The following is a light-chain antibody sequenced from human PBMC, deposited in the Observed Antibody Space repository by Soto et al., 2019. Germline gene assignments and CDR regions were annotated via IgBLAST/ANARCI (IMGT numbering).Light chain of an antibody. V-gene: IGKV3-15*01. CDR1: EGVTNN. CDR2: GAS. Sequence: EIVMSQSPDTLSVSAGERATLSCRASEGVTNNLAWYQRKPGQAPRLFIYGASTRATDVPVRFSGRGSGTEFTLTISSPHPEDSAVYYCQQYSQWPLTFGGGTKVDIK. J-gene: IGKJ4*01. CDR3: QQYSQWPLT.